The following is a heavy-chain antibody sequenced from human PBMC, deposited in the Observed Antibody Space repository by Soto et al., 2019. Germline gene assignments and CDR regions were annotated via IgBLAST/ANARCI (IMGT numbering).Heavy chain of an antibody. D-gene: IGHD2-2*01. J-gene: IGHJ4*02. CDR2: ISGSGANM. CDR3: ARDVTSWLDY. CDR1: GFSLNTYT. Sequence: PGGSLRLSCAASGFSLNTYTMNWVRQAPGKGLEWVSSISGSGANMYYADSVRGRFTISRDNAKNSLYLELNSLRAEDTAVYYCARDVTSWLDYWGQGTLVTVSS. V-gene: IGHV3-21*01.